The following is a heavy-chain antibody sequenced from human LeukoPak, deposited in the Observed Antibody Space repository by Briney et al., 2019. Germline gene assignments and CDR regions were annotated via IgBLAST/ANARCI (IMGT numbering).Heavy chain of an antibody. CDR2: ISGIGTTT. V-gene: IGHV3-23*01. CDR3: ATPLTAVATFHRLDY. J-gene: IGHJ4*02. CDR1: GFTFNSLA. Sequence: GGSLRLSCAASGFTFNSLAMSWVRQAPGKGLEWVSTISGIGTTTYYADSVKGRFTISRDYSKNTLYLQVNSLRAEDAAMYYCATPLTAVATFHRLDYWGQGTLVTVSS. D-gene: IGHD4-23*01.